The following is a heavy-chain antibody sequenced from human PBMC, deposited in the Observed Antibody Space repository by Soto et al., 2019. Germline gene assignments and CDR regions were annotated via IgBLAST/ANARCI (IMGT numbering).Heavy chain of an antibody. CDR1: GGSVSSGSYY. Sequence: SETLSLTCTVFGGSVSSGSYYWSWIRQPPGKGLEWIGYIYYSGSTNYNPSLKSRVTISVDTSKNQFSLKLSSVTAADTAVYYCARDRRVRTYYYYGMDVWGQGTTVTVSS. D-gene: IGHD1-7*01. V-gene: IGHV4-61*01. J-gene: IGHJ6*02. CDR3: ARDRRVRTYYYYGMDV. CDR2: IYYSGST.